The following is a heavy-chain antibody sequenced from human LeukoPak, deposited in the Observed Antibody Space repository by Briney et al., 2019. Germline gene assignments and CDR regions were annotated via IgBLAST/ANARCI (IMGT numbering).Heavy chain of an antibody. CDR1: GFPFSNYG. J-gene: IGHJ3*02. D-gene: IGHD3-3*01. V-gene: IGHV3-33*03. Sequence: GGSLRLSCATSGFPFSNYGIHWVRQAPGKGLEWVAVIWYDGIRNYYVDSVKGRFTISRDNAKNSLYLQMNNLRAEDTAVYYCASKGGSFTISGVLYNDAFAIWGQGTMVTVSA. CDR2: IWYDGIRN. CDR3: ASKGGSFTISGVLYNDAFAI.